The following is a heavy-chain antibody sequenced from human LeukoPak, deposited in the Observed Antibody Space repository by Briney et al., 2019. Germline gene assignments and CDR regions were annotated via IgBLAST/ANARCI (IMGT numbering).Heavy chain of an antibody. CDR1: GFTFSSYS. D-gene: IGHD3-10*02. Sequence: GGSLRLSCAAAGFTFSSYSINWVRQAPGKGLEWVSYTSSIGSTIYYADSVKGRFTISRDNAKNSLYLQMNSLRAEDTAVYYCAELGITMIGGVWGKGTTVTISS. CDR3: AELGITMIGGV. J-gene: IGHJ6*04. V-gene: IGHV3-48*04. CDR2: TSSIGSTI.